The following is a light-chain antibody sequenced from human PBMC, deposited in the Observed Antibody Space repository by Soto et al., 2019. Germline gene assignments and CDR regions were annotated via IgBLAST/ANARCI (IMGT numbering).Light chain of an antibody. V-gene: IGKV1-13*02. J-gene: IGKJ5*01. CDR2: DAS. CDR3: QQFNGFRT. Sequence: AIQLTQSPSSLSASVGDTVTITCRASQGISNALAWYQQIPGKPPKLLIYDASPLESGVPSRFSGSGSGSDCTLTISSLQPGDFATYYGQQFNGFRTFGEGTRLEIK. CDR1: QGISNA.